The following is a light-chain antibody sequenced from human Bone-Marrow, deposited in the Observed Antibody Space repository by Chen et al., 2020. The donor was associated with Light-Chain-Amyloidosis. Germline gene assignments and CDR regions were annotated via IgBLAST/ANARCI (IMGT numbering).Light chain of an antibody. V-gene: IGLV1-44*01. CDR2: RVD. Sequence: QSGLAQPPSASGTPGQRVTISCSGSSSNIGRNTVNWYQQLPGTGPKLLIYRVDQRPSGRPDRCSGAKPGTSASRAISGLQSEDEADYYGSAWEASRNGPVFGGGTKLTVL. J-gene: IGLJ3*02. CDR1: SSNIGRNT. CDR3: SAWEASRNGPV.